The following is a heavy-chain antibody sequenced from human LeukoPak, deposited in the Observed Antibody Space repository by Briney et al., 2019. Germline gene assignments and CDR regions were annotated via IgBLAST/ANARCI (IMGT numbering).Heavy chain of an antibody. V-gene: IGHV3-64*01. CDR3: ARGRGTTVTASMDV. CDR1: GFSFSSYA. CDR2: ITSRGTDT. J-gene: IGHJ6*02. Sequence: GGSLRLSCAASGFSFSSYAMHWVRQAPGKGLEYVSGITSRGTDTSYANSVKGRFTISRDNSKNTLYLQMGSLRVEDMAVYYCARGRGTTVTASMDVWGQGTTVTVSS. D-gene: IGHD4-17*01.